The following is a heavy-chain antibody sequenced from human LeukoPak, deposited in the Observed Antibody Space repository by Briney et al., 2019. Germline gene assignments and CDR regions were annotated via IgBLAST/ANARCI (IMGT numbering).Heavy chain of an antibody. D-gene: IGHD6-6*01. J-gene: IGHJ3*02. CDR2: ISINGGTT. CDR3: ARDRPPVYSSSSRAFDI. Sequence: GGSLRLSCAASGFTFNSYAMHWVRQAPGKGLEYVSAISINGGTTYYANSVKGRFTISRDNPKNTLYLQMGSLRAEDMAVYYCARDRPPVYSSSSRAFDIWGQGTMVIVSS. CDR1: GFTFNSYA. V-gene: IGHV3-64*01.